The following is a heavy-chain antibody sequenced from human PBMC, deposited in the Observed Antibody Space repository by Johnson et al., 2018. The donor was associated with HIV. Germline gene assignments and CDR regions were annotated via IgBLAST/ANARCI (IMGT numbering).Heavy chain of an antibody. CDR3: ARDGRDLVTRCSFDV. V-gene: IGHV3-30*03. D-gene: IGHD3-9*01. CDR1: GFTFSSYG. Sequence: QVQLVESGGGVVQPGRSLRLSCAASGFTFSSYGMHWVRQAPGKGLAWVAVISYDAITKYYADSVKGRFTLSRDNSKSMLHLQMNSLIPKDTALYYSARDGRDLVTRCSFDVWGQGTVVTFSS. CDR2: ISYDAITK. J-gene: IGHJ3*01.